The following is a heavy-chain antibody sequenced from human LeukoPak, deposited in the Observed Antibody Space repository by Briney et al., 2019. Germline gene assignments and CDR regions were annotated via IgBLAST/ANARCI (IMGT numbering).Heavy chain of an antibody. CDR1: GGSFSGYY. D-gene: IGHD2/OR15-2a*01. CDR3: ARNFSPRDPYYYYGMDV. J-gene: IGHJ6*02. CDR2: INHSGST. V-gene: IGHV4-34*01. Sequence: PSETLSLTCAVYGGSFSGYYWSWIRQPPGKGLEWIGEINHSGSTNYNPSLKSRVTISVDTSKNQFSLKLSSVTAADTAVYYCARNFSPRDPYYYYGMDVWGQGTTVTVSS.